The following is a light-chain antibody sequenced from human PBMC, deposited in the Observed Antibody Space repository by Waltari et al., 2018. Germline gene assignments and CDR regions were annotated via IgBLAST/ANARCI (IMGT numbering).Light chain of an antibody. V-gene: IGKV1-5*03. J-gene: IGKJ2*01. CDR2: RAS. CDR3: QQYETYSPYT. Sequence: DIQMTQSPSTLSASVGDRVPLTCRASQTINNWLAWYQQKPGKAPQLLIQRASVLQSGVPSRFIGSGSGTDFTLTISSLQADDFATYYCQQYETYSPYTFGQGTKVDLK. CDR1: QTINNW.